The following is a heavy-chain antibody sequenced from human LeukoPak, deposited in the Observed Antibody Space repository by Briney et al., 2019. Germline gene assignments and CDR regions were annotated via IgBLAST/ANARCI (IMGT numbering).Heavy chain of an antibody. V-gene: IGHV3-9*01. Sequence: GGSLRLSCAASGFTFDDYAMHWVRQAPGKGLEWVSGISWNSGSIGYADSVKGRFAISRDNAKNSLYLQMNSLRAEDTALYYCAKGRGRGYYDSSGYYFDYWGQGTLATVSS. J-gene: IGHJ4*02. CDR1: GFTFDDYA. D-gene: IGHD3-22*01. CDR2: ISWNSGSI. CDR3: AKGRGRGYYDSSGYYFDY.